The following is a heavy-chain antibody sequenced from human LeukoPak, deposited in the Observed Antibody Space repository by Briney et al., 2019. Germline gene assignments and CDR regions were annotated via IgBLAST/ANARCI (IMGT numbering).Heavy chain of an antibody. Sequence: ASVKVSCKASGYTFTGYYMHWVRQAPGQGLEWMGWINPNSGGTNYAQKFQGRVTMTRDTSISTAYMELSRLRSDDTAVYYCARTRAAPTVPFDYWGQGTLVTVSS. CDR2: INPNSGGT. CDR3: ARTRAAPTVPFDY. CDR1: GYTFTGYY. D-gene: IGHD6-6*01. V-gene: IGHV1-2*02. J-gene: IGHJ4*02.